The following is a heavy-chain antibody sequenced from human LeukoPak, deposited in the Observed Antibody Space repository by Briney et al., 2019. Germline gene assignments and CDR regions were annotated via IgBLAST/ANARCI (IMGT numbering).Heavy chain of an antibody. J-gene: IGHJ4*02. CDR1: GGSISSSGYY. D-gene: IGHD2-8*02. CDR3: ARSWWYFDY. V-gene: IGHV4-61*02. CDR2: IYTSGST. Sequence: PAETLSLTCTVPGGSISSSGYYWSWIRQPAGKGLEWIGRIYTSGSTNYNPSLKSRVTMSVDTSKNQFSLKLSSVTAADTAVYYCARSWWYFDYWGQGTLATVSS.